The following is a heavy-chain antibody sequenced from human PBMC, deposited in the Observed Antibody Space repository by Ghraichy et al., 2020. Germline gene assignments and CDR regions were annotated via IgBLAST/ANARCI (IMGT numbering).Heavy chain of an antibody. CDR1: GDSVSSNSAA. CDR2: TYYRSKWYN. CDR3: ARDRIAVAGTFSIYYYGMDV. J-gene: IGHJ6*02. D-gene: IGHD6-19*01. Sequence: SETLSLTCAISGDSVSSNSAAWNWIRQSPSRGLEWLGRTYYRSKWYNDYAVSVKSRITINPDTSKNQFSLQLNSVTPEDTAVYYCARDRIAVAGTFSIYYYGMDVWGQGTTVTVSS. V-gene: IGHV6-1*01.